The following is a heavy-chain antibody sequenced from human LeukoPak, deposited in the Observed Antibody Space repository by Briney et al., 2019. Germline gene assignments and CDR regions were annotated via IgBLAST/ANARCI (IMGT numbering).Heavy chain of an antibody. CDR2: ISYDGSNK. V-gene: IGHV3-30-3*01. Sequence: GGSLRLSCAASGFTFSSYAMHWVRQAPGKGLEWVAVISYDGSNKYYADSVKGRFTISRDNSKNTLYLQMNSLRAEDTAVYYCARDETMVRGLLGYWGQGTLVTVSS. D-gene: IGHD3-10*01. CDR3: ARDETMVRGLLGY. J-gene: IGHJ4*02. CDR1: GFTFSSYA.